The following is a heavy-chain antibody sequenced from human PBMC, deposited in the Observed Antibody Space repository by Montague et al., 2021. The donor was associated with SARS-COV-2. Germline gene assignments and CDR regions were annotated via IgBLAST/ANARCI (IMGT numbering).Heavy chain of an antibody. CDR3: ARGIGYSQFDC. V-gene: IGHV1-2*02. J-gene: IGHJ4*02. CDR1: GYTFTGYY. Sequence: SVKVSCKASGYTFTGYYMHWVRQAPGQGLEWMGWINPSSGDTNYAQKFQGRVTMTRDTSISTAYMDLSRLRSDDTAVYRCARGIGYSQFDCWGQGTLVTVSS. D-gene: IGHD2-15*01. CDR2: INPSSGDT.